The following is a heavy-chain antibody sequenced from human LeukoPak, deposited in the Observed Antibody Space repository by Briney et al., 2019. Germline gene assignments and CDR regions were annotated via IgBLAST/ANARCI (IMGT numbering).Heavy chain of an antibody. D-gene: IGHD1-26*01. CDR1: GFTLSTNA. CDR3: AKDVGKWESLHFFDY. CDR2: ISGSGAST. J-gene: IGHJ4*02. V-gene: IGHV3-23*01. Sequence: GGSLRLSCLTSGFTLSTNAMSLVRQAPGKGLEWISGISGSGASTYYADSVKGRFTISRDDSRNTLYLQMNSLRGDDTAVYYCAKDVGKWESLHFFDYWGQGTLVTVSS.